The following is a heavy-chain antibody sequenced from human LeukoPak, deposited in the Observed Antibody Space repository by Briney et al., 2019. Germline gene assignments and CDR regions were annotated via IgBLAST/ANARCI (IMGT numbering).Heavy chain of an antibody. D-gene: IGHD5-24*01. CDR3: ARSRVEIATSLLDY. J-gene: IGHJ4*02. CDR2: INSDGSTT. Sequence: PGGSLRLSCAASGFTFSNYWMHWVRQAPGKGLVWVSRINSDGSTTTYADSVKGRFTISRDNAKNTLYLQMNSLRAEDTAVYYCARSRVEIATSLLDYWGQGTLVTVSS. CDR1: GFTFSNYW. V-gene: IGHV3-74*01.